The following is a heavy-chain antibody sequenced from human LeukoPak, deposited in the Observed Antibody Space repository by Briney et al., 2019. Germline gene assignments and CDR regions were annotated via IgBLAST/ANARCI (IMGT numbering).Heavy chain of an antibody. CDR2: IYSGGST. D-gene: IGHD6-13*01. CDR3: ARYSVSYSSSWEFDY. CDR1: GFTVSSNY. J-gene: IGHJ4*02. Sequence: GGCLRLSCAASGFTVSSNYMSWVRQAPGKGLEWVSVIYSGGSTYYADSVKGRFTISRDNSKNTLYLQMNSLRAEDTAVYYCARYSVSYSSSWEFDYWGQGTLVTVSS. V-gene: IGHV3-53*01.